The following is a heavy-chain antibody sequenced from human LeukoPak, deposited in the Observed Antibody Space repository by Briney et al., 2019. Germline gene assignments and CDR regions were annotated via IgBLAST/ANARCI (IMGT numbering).Heavy chain of an antibody. CDR1: GFTFSSYW. V-gene: IGHV3-74*01. CDR2: INSDGSSR. D-gene: IGHD6-19*01. CDR3: ARGLAVAGSSWFDP. J-gene: IGHJ5*02. Sequence: AGGSLRLSCAASGFTFSSYWMHWVRHVPGKGLVWVSRINSDGSSRNYVDSVMGRFTISRDNAKNTLYLQLDSLRAEDTAVYYCARGLAVAGSSWFDPWGQGTLVSVSS.